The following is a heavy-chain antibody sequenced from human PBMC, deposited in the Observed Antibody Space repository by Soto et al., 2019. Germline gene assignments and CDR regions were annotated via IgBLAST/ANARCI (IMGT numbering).Heavy chain of an antibody. V-gene: IGHV4-59*01. Sequence: SETLSLTCTVSGCSMRNYFWTWIRQPPGKGLEWIGYIHYSGTTSFFPSYNPSLRSRVTISEDTSKNQFSLKLLSVTTADTAVYFCAAGEASSRNLAPYYLDSWGQGTLVTVSS. D-gene: IGHD6-13*01. CDR2: IHYSGTT. CDR1: GCSMRNYF. CDR3: AAGEASSRNLAPYYLDS. J-gene: IGHJ4*02.